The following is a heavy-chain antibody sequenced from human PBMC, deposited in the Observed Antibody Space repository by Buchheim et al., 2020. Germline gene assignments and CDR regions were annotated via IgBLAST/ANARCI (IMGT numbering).Heavy chain of an antibody. CDR3: ARRKGRGPAAILNYYGMDV. Sequence: EVQLVESGGGLVQPGGSLRLSCAASGFTFSSYWMSWVRQAPGKGLEWVANIKQDGSEKYYVDSVKGRFPISRDNAKNSLYLQMNSLRAEDTAVYYCARRKGRGPAAILNYYGMDVWGQGTT. V-gene: IGHV3-7*01. D-gene: IGHD2-2*02. CDR2: IKQDGSEK. CDR1: GFTFSSYW. J-gene: IGHJ6*02.